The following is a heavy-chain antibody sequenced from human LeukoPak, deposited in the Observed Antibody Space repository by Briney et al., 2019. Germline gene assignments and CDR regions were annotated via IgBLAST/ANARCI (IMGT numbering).Heavy chain of an antibody. V-gene: IGHV3-23*01. CDR1: GFTFSSYA. CDR2: ISGSGGST. J-gene: IGHJ4*02. CDR3: AKYQQSGYSSANDY. Sequence: PGGSLRLSCAVSGFTFSSYAMSWVRQAPGKGLEWVSAISGSGGSTYYADSVKGRFTISRDNSKNTLYLQMNSLRAEDTAVYYCAKYQQSGYSSANDYWGQGTLVTVSS. D-gene: IGHD6-19*01.